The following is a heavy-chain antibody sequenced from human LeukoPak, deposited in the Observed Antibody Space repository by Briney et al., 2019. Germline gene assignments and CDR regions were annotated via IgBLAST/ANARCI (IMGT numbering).Heavy chain of an antibody. V-gene: IGHV3-9*01. CDR3: AKDISIWFGELLRGAFDI. J-gene: IGHJ3*02. D-gene: IGHD3-10*01. Sequence: NSGSIGYADSVKGRFTISRDNAKNSLYLQMNSLRAEDTALYYCAKDISIWFGELLRGAFDIWGQGTMVTVSS. CDR2: NSGSI.